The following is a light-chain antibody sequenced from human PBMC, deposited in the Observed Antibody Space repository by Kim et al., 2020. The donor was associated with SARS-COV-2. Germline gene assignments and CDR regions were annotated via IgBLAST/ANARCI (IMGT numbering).Light chain of an antibody. CDR1: QSISNS. J-gene: IGKJ2*01. CDR2: TAS. CDR3: HQSYTTWYT. Sequence: DIQMTQSPSSLSASVGDKVTITCRASQSISNSLNWHQQKPGKPPNLLIYTASILQIGVPSRFSGSGSGTDFTLTITSLQPEDFATYYCHQSYTTWYTLGQGTKLEI. V-gene: IGKV1-39*01.